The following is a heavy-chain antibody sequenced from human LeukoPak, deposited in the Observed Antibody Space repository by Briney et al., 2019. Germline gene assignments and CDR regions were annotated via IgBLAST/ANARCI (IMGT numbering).Heavy chain of an antibody. J-gene: IGHJ5*02. D-gene: IGHD6-13*01. CDR1: GGSISSSSYY. Sequence: SETLSLTCTVSGGSISSSSYYWGWIRQPRGKGLEWIESIYYSGSTYYNPSLKSRVTISVDTSKNQFSLKLSSVTAADTAVYYCASDYGAAAGTFDPWGQGTLVTVSS. V-gene: IGHV4-39*01. CDR2: IYYSGST. CDR3: ASDYGAAAGTFDP.